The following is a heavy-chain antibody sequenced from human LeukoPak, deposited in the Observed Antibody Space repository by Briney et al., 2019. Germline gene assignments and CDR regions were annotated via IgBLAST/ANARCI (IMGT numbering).Heavy chain of an antibody. D-gene: IGHD4-17*01. V-gene: IGHV3-48*04. CDR3: ASLAVTTYGY. CDR2: ISSSGSTI. Sequence: GGSLRLSCAASGFIFKSYWMSWVRQAPGKGLEWVSYISSSGSTIYYADSVKGRFTISRDNAKNSLYLQMNSLRAEDTAVYYCASLAVTTYGYWGQGTLVTVSS. J-gene: IGHJ4*02. CDR1: GFIFKSYW.